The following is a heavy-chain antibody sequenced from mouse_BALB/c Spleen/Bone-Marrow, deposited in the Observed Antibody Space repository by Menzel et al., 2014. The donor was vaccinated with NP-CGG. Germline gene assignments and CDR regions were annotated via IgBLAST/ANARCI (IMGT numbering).Heavy chain of an antibody. CDR2: INPSTGYT. V-gene: IGHV1-7*01. Sequence: QVQLQHSGAELAKPGASVKMSCKASGYTFTSYWMHWVKQRPGQGLEWIGYINPSTGYTEYNQKFKDKATLTADKSSSTAYMQPSSLTSEDSAVYYCARYGNYGDYFDYWGQGTTLTVSS. CDR1: GYTFTSYW. D-gene: IGHD2-1*01. J-gene: IGHJ2*01. CDR3: ARYGNYGDYFDY.